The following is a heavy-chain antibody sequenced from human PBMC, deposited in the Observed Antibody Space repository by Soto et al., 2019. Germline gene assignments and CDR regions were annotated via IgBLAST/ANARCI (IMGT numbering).Heavy chain of an antibody. CDR2: IYYSGST. CDR3: ASGDPKVVAAHFDY. CDR1: GGSISSYY. Sequence: SETLSLTCTVSGGSISSYYWSWIRQPPGKGLEWIGYIYYSGSTNYNPSLKSRVTISVDTSKNQFSLKLSSVTAADTAVYYCASGDPKVVAAHFDYWGQGTLVTVSS. V-gene: IGHV4-59*08. J-gene: IGHJ4*02. D-gene: IGHD2-15*01.